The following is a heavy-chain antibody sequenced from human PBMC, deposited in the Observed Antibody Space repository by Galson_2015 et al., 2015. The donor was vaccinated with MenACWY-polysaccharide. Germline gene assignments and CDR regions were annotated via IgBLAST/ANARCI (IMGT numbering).Heavy chain of an antibody. J-gene: IGHJ5*01. Sequence: ETLSLTCTVSGASVSSTTDYWSWLRQPPGKGLEWIGFMSSNGGANRNPSLKSRVTISIDTSKNQFSLRLNSVTAGDTAMYYCAREPTYSGSFGWFDSWGQGTLVTVSP. CDR3: AREPTYSGSFGWFDS. CDR1: GASVSSTTDY. V-gene: IGHV4-61*01. D-gene: IGHD1-26*01. CDR2: MSSNGGA.